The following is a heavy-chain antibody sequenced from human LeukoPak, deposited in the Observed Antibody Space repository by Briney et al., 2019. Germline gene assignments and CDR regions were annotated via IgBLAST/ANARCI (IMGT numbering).Heavy chain of an antibody. CDR3: ARDRGCCSGTSCHEFDY. CDR1: GYTFTSYY. D-gene: IGHD2-2*01. CDR2: INPSGGST. J-gene: IGHJ4*02. Sequence: ASVKVSCKASGYTFTSYYMHWVRQAPGQGLEWMGIINPSGGSTSYAQKFQGRVTMTRDTSTSTVYMELSSLRSEDTAVYYCARDRGCCSGTSCHEFDYWGQGTLVTVSS. V-gene: IGHV1-46*01.